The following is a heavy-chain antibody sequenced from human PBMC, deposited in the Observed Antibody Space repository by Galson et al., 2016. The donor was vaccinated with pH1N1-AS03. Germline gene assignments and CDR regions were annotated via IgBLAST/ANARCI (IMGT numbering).Heavy chain of an antibody. CDR3: ARGGGSSLDY. D-gene: IGHD1-26*01. V-gene: IGHV1-2*02. Sequence: SVKVSCKASGYTFSDYYMHWVRQAPGQELEWMGWINPSSGGTKYTQKFQGRVTMTGDTSISTAYMELSRLTSDDTAVYFCARGGGSSLDYWGQGTLVPVSS. CDR1: GYTFSDYY. J-gene: IGHJ4*02. CDR2: INPSSGGT.